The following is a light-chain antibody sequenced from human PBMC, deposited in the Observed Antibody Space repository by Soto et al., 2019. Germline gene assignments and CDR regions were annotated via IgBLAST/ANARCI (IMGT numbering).Light chain of an antibody. J-gene: IGKJ1*01. CDR2: DAS. Sequence: EIVLTQSPATLSLSPGERATLSCRASQSVSSYLAWYQQKPGQAPRLLIYDASTRATGIPARFSGSGSGTDFTLTISILEPEDFAVYYCQQRSTWWTFGQGTKVEIK. CDR1: QSVSSY. CDR3: QQRSTWWT. V-gene: IGKV3-11*01.